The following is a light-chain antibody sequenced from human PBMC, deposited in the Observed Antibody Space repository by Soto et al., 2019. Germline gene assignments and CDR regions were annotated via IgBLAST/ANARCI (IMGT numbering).Light chain of an antibody. CDR3: SSYTTSSTLE. V-gene: IGLV2-14*01. CDR1: SSDIGAYNY. Sequence: QSALTQPASVSGSPGQSITISCTGTSSDIGAYNYVSWYQQHPGKTPKLMIYGVTNRPSGVSNRFSGSKSGSTASLTISGHQAEDEAYYYCSSYTTSSTLEFGGGTKLTVL. CDR2: GVT. J-gene: IGLJ2*01.